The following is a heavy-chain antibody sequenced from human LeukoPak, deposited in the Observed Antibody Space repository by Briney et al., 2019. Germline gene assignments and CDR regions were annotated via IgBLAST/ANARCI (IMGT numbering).Heavy chain of an antibody. V-gene: IGHV3-21*01. CDR3: ARLDMTTVTTSDYYYYYMDV. J-gene: IGHJ6*03. Sequence: GGSLRLSCAASGFTFSSYSMNWVRQAPGKGLEWVSSISSSSSYIYYADSVKGRFTISRDNANNSLYLQMNSLRAEDTAVYYCARLDMTTVTTSDYYYYYMDVWGKGTTVTVPS. CDR2: ISSSSSYI. CDR1: GFTFSSYS. D-gene: IGHD4-17*01.